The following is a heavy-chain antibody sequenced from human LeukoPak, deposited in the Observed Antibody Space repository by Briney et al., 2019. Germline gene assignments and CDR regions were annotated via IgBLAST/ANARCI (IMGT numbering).Heavy chain of an antibody. V-gene: IGHV1-2*06. CDR3: ARVKWFGELNFDY. J-gene: IGHJ4*02. Sequence: ASVKVSCKASGGTFSSYAISWVRQAPGQGLEWMGRINPNSGGTNYAQKFQGRVTMTRDTSISTAYMELSRLSSDDTAVYYCARVKWFGELNFDYWGEGTLVTVSS. D-gene: IGHD3-10*01. CDR2: INPNSGGT. CDR1: GGTFSSYA.